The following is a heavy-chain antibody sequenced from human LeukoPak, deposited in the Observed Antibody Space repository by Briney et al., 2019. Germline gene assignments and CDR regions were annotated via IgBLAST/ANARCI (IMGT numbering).Heavy chain of an antibody. V-gene: IGHV3-7*01. J-gene: IGHJ4*02. CDR1: GFTFSSYW. D-gene: IGHD3-22*01. CDR2: IKQDGSEK. CDR3: ARVEDSSGYYPFDY. Sequence: GGSLRLSCAAPGFTFSSYWMSWVRQAPGKGLEWVANIKQDGSEKYYVDSVKGRFTISRDTAKNSLYLQMNSLRAEDTAVYYCARVEDSSGYYPFDYWGQGTLVTVSS.